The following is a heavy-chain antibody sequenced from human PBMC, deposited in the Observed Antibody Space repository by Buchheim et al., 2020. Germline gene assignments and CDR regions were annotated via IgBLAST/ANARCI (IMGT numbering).Heavy chain of an antibody. CDR3: VALRDITTPS. CDR2: ISYDGSNK. CDR1: GFTFSSYA. J-gene: IGHJ4*02. D-gene: IGHD1/OR15-1a*01. Sequence: QVQLVESGGGVVQPGRSLRLSCAASGFTFSSYAMHWVRQAPGKGLEWVAVISYDGSNKYYADSVKGRFTISRDNSKNTLYLQMNSLRAEDTAVYYCVALRDITTPSGGQGTL. V-gene: IGHV3-30-3*01.